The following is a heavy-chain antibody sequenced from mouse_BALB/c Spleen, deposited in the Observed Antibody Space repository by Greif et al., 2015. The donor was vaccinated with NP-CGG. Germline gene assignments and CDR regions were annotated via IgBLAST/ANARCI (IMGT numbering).Heavy chain of an antibody. CDR3: ARSTGELRMAY. CDR2: INPSSGYT. CDR1: GYTFTSYT. Sequence: QVQLKQSAAELARPGASVKMSCKASGYTFTSYTMHWVKQRPGQGLEWIGYINPSSGYTEYNQKFKDKTTLTADKSSSTAYTQRSSLTSEDSAVYYCARSTGELRMAYWGQGTLVTVSA. J-gene: IGHJ3*01. V-gene: IGHV1-4*02. D-gene: IGHD1-1*01.